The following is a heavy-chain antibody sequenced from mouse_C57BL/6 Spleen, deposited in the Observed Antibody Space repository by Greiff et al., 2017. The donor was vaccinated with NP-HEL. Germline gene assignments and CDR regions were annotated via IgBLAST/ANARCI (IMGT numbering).Heavy chain of an antibody. CDR2: IYPGDGDT. CDR3: AREEGYCCSGAMDY. Sequence: QVQLQQSGPELVKPGASVKISCKASGYAFSSSWMNWVKQRPGKGLEWIGRIYPGDGDTNYNGKFKGKATLTADKSSSTAYMQLSSLTSEESAVYFCAREEGYCCSGAMDYWGQGTSVTVSS. J-gene: IGHJ4*01. D-gene: IGHD1-1*01. CDR1: GYAFSSSW. V-gene: IGHV1-82*01.